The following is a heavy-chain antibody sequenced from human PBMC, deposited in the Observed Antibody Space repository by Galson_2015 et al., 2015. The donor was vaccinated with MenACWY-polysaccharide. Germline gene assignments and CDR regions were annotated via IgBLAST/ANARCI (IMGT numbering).Heavy chain of an antibody. CDR3: AREEGYCISSTCYGYLHP. V-gene: IGHV3-7*01. J-gene: IGHJ5*02. CDR2: IKKDGSEK. D-gene: IGHD2-2*01. Sequence: SLRLSCAASGFTFSTYWMSWVRQAPGKGLEWVANIKKDGSEKYYVDSVKGRFTISRDNTKNSLYLQMNSLRAEDTAVYYCAREEGYCISSTCYGYLHPWGQGILVTVSS. CDR1: GFTFSTYW.